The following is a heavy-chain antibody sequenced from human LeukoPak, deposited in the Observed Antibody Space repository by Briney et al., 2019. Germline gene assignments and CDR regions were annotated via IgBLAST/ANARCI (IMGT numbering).Heavy chain of an antibody. V-gene: IGHV4-34*01. CDR1: GGSFSGYH. CDR3: ARDRSTDGYDSSGYYDY. CDR2: INDSGRT. J-gene: IGHJ4*02. D-gene: IGHD3-22*01. Sequence: SETLSLTCTVYGGSFSGYHWSWVRQTPGKGLEWIGEINDSGRTTYNPSLKSRVTMSVDTSRNQFSLKLKSVTAADTAVYYCARDRSTDGYDSSGYYDYWGQGTLVTVSS.